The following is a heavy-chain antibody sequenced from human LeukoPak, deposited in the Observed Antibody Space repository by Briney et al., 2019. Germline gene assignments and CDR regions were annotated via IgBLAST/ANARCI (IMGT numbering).Heavy chain of an antibody. J-gene: IGHJ6*02. CDR1: GYTFTGYY. CDR3: ARTPPSPAAIQFAPMYYHYYGMDI. D-gene: IGHD2-2*02. Sequence: ASVKVSCKASGYTFTGYYMHWVRQAPGQGLEWMGWINPNSGGTNYAQKFQGRVTMTRDTSISTAYMELSRLRSDDTAVYYCARTPPSPAAIQFAPMYYHYYGMDIWGQGTTVTVSS. CDR2: INPNSGGT. V-gene: IGHV1-2*02.